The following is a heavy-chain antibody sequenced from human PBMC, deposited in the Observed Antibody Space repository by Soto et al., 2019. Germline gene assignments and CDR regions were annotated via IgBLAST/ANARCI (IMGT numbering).Heavy chain of an antibody. CDR3: ARAPPVAGTERATLLTGNFDY. CDR2: INAGNGNT. J-gene: IGHJ4*02. Sequence: ASVKVSCKASGYTFTSYAMHWVRQAPGQRLEWMGWINAGNGNTKYSQKFQGRVTITRDTSASTAYMELSSLRSEDTAVYYCARAPPVAGTERATLLTGNFDYWGQGTLVTVSS. V-gene: IGHV1-3*01. D-gene: IGHD6-19*01. CDR1: GYTFTSYA.